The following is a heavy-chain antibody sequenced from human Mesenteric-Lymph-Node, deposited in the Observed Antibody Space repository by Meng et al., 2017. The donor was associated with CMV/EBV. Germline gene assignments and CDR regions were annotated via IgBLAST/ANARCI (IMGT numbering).Heavy chain of an antibody. V-gene: IGHV3-7*01. CDR2: ITNDGSEG. CDR1: GFTVSDVW. Sequence: QSCVHSGFTVSDVWLSWVRQAKGKGQEWVASITNDGSEGFSVDSVKGRLTISRDNAKNSLYLQMNSLRADDTAVYYCRTGHYSGAWGQGILVTVSS. D-gene: IGHD1-26*01. CDR3: RTGHYSGA. J-gene: IGHJ5*02.